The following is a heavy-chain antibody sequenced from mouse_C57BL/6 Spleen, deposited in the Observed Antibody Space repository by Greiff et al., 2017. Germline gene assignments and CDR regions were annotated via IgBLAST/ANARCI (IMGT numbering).Heavy chain of an antibody. CDR3: TRDLYDYVRAMDY. D-gene: IGHD2-4*01. J-gene: IGHJ4*01. V-gene: IGHV5-9-1*02. Sequence: EVQGVESGEGLVKPGGSLKLSCAASGFTFSSYAMSWVRQTPEKRLEWVAYISSGGDYIYYADTVKGRFTISRDNARNTLYLQMSSLKSEDTAMYYCTRDLYDYVRAMDYWGQGTSVTVSS. CDR1: GFTFSSYA. CDR2: ISSGGDYI.